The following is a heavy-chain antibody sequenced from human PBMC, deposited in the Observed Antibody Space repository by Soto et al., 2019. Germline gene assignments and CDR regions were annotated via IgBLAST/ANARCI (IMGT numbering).Heavy chain of an antibody. CDR1: GYTFFTYD. CDR2: ISTYSGDT. J-gene: IGHJ5*02. V-gene: IGHV1-18*01. CDR3: ARHHGPTTSENWFDP. D-gene: IGHD5-12*01. Sequence: QVHLVQSGVEVKTPGASVKVSCQASGYTFFTYDISWVRQAPGQGLEWMGWISTYSGDTKYAQKFQGRVTMTTDTSTTTADLELRSLRSDDTAVYYCARHHGPTTSENWFDPWGKGTLVTVSS.